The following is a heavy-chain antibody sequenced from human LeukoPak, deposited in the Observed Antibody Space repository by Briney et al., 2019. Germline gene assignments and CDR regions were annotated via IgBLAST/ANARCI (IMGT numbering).Heavy chain of an antibody. CDR1: GFTFDDHA. CDR2: ITWNSGNI. CDR3: AKDKWPGGLGYAFDM. D-gene: IGHD5-12*01. Sequence: PGGSLRLSCAASGFTFDDHAMHWVRQTPGKGLEGVSGITWNSGNILYADSVKGRFTISRDNAKNSLYLQMNSLRNEDMALYYCAKDKWPGGLGYAFDMWGQGTMVTVSS. V-gene: IGHV3-9*03. J-gene: IGHJ3*02.